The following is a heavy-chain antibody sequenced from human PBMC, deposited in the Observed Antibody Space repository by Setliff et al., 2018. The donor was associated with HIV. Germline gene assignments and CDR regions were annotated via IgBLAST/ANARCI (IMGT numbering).Heavy chain of an antibody. Sequence: SVKVSCKASGGGVSNHVISWVRQAPGRGLEWMGGIIPIFGTADYAQKFKGRVTITADESTRAAYLELSSLISEDTAVYYCTRGDREQLESIHGGVYFYYMNVWGKGTTVTVSS. V-gene: IGHV1-69*13. D-gene: IGHD6-13*01. CDR1: GGGVSNHV. J-gene: IGHJ6*03. CDR2: IIPIFGTA. CDR3: TRGDREQLESIHGGVYFYYMNV.